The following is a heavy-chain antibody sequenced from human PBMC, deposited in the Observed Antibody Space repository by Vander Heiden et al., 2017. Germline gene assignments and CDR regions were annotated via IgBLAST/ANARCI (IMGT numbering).Heavy chain of an antibody. CDR1: GFTFSSYA. CDR2: ISGSGGST. J-gene: IGHJ4*02. V-gene: IGHV3-23*01. CDR3: AKDHPIYYYGSGNPGDYFDY. Sequence: EVQLLESGGGLVQPGGSLRLSCAASGFTFSSYAMSCVRQAPGKGREWVSAISGSGGSTYYADSVKGRFTISRDNSKSTLYLQMNSLRAEDTAVYYCAKDHPIYYYGSGNPGDYFDYWGQGTLVTVSS. D-gene: IGHD3-10*01.